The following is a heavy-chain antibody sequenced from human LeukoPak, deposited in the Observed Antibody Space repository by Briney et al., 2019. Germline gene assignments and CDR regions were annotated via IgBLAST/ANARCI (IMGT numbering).Heavy chain of an antibody. CDR2: ISGGGANA. CDR3: AKSRRGVIIDESDY. J-gene: IGHJ4*02. D-gene: IGHD3-10*01. V-gene: IGHV3-23*01. Sequence: QPGGSLRLSCAASGFPLRSYAMNWVRQAPGKGLEWVSVISGGGANAHYADSVKGRFTISRDNSKSTVLLQMNSLRVEDTAVYYCAKSRRGVIIDESDYWGQGTLVTVSS. CDR1: GFPLRSYA.